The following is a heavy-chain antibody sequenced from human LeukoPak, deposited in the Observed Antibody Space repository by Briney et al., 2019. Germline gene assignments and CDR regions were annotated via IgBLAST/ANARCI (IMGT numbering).Heavy chain of an antibody. D-gene: IGHD4-11*01. Sequence: GGSLRLSCAASGFTFIDYAMTWVRQAPGQELDWVSTIAYIGTYYADSVKGRFTVSRDNSKNTLYLQMNNLRAEDSAVYYCGKGLHQLDVGGQGPRVPVS. CDR2: IAYIGT. J-gene: IGHJ6*02. V-gene: IGHV3-23*01. CDR3: GKGLHQLDV. CDR1: GFTFIDYA.